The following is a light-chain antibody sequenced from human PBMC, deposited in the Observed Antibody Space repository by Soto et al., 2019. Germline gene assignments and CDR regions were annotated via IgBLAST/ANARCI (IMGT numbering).Light chain of an antibody. Sequence: QSALTQPASVSGSPGQSINISCTGTSSDVGGYNYVSWYQHHPGKAPKLIIYDLSNRPSGVSKPFSGSKSGDTASLTISRLQPEDEADYYCISYTTSNTRQIVFGTGHKLTVL. V-gene: IGLV2-14*03. CDR3: ISYTTSNTRQIV. CDR2: DLS. CDR1: SSDVGGYNY. J-gene: IGLJ1*01.